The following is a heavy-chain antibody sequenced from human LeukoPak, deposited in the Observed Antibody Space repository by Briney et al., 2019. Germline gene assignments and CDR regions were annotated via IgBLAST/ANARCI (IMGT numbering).Heavy chain of an antibody. J-gene: IGHJ4*02. CDR3: ATLGYCSGGSCYGPLDY. V-gene: IGHV4-34*01. D-gene: IGHD2-15*01. CDR1: GGSFSGYS. Sequence: PSETLSLTCAVYGGSFSGYSWSWIRQPPGKGLEWIGEINHSGSTNYNPSLKSRVTISVDTSKNQFSLKLSSVTAADTAVYYCATLGYCSGGSCYGPLDYWGQGTLVTVSS. CDR2: INHSGST.